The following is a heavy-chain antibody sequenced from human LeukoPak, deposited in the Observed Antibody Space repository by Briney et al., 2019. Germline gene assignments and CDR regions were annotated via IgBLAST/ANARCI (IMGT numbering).Heavy chain of an antibody. D-gene: IGHD3-10*01. Sequence: SQTLSLTCTVSGGSISSGSYYWSWIRQPAGKGLEWIGRIYTSGSTNYNPSLKSRVTISVDTPKNQFSLKLSSVTAADTAVYYCARSGAGRWFGELLHYFDYWGQGTLVTVSS. CDR3: ARSGAGRWFGELLHYFDY. CDR1: GGSISSGSYY. CDR2: IYTSGST. J-gene: IGHJ4*02. V-gene: IGHV4-61*02.